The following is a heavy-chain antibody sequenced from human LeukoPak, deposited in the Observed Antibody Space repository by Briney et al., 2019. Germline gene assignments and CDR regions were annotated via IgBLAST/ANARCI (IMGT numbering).Heavy chain of an antibody. CDR2: SGNT. J-gene: IGHJ4*02. V-gene: IGHV4-59*08. D-gene: IGHD3-22*01. CDR3: ARASYSYDINGWVPFDY. Sequence: PSETLSLTCTVSGGSISNYYWSWIRQPPGKGPEWIGFSGNTNYNPSLKSRVTISGDTSKNQFSLRLSSVTAADTAVYYCARASYSYDINGWVPFDYWGQGTLVTVSS. CDR1: GGSISNYY.